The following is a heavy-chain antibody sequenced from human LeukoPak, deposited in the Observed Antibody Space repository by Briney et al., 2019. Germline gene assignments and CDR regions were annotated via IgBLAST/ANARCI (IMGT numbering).Heavy chain of an antibody. CDR2: ISGSGGST. V-gene: IGHV3-23*01. Sequence: GGSLRLSCAASGFTFSSYAMSWVRQAPGKGLEWVSAISGSGGSTYYADSVKGRFTISRDISKNTLYLQMNSLGAEDTAVYYCAKFVNFGNYYYYYYMDVWGKGTTVTVSS. CDR1: GFTFSSYA. D-gene: IGHD3-16*01. J-gene: IGHJ6*03. CDR3: AKFVNFGNYYYYYYMDV.